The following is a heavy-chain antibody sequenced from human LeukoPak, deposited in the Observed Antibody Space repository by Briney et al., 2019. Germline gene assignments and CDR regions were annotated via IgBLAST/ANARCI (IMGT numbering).Heavy chain of an antibody. CDR3: ARHLAPPASGFDP. V-gene: IGHV4-39*01. CDR2: ISYSASA. D-gene: IGHD2-2*01. Sequence: AETLSLTCTVSGGSISRRSHSWAWIRQPPGKGGEWIGSISYSASAYDNPSLKSRVTMSVDTSKKRFSLKLTSVTAADTAVYYCARHLAPPASGFDPWGQGTLVTVSS. J-gene: IGHJ5*02. CDR1: GGSISRRSHS.